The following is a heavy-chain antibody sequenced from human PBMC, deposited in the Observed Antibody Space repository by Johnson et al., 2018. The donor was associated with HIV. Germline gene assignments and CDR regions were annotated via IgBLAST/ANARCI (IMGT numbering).Heavy chain of an antibody. CDR3: ARDPTIAWDLKGDAFDI. CDR2: IRYDGSNK. Sequence: QVQLVESGGGVVQPGRSLRLSCAASRFTFSSYGMHWVRQAPGKGLEWVAFIRYDGSNKYYADSVKGRFTISRDNSKNTLYLQMNSLRVEDTAVYYCARDPTIAWDLKGDAFDIWGQGTMVTVSS. CDR1: RFTFSSYG. J-gene: IGHJ3*02. D-gene: IGHD1-26*01. V-gene: IGHV3-30*02.